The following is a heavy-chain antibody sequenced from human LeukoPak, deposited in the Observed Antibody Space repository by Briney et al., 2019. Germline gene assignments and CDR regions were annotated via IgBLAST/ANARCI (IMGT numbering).Heavy chain of an antibody. V-gene: IGHV3-7*01. CDR3: ARGPSPTVTVQTPENY. CDR1: GFTFSSYW. CDR2: IKQDGSEK. J-gene: IGHJ4*02. Sequence: GGSLRLSCAASGFTFSSYWMSWVRQAPGKGLEWVANIKQDGSEKCYVDSVKGRFTISRDNAKNSLYLQMNSLRAEDTAVYYCARGPSPTVTVQTPENYWGQGTLVTVSS. D-gene: IGHD4-17*01.